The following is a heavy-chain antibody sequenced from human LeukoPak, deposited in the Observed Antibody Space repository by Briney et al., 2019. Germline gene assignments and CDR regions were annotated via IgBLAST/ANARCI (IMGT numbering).Heavy chain of an antibody. V-gene: IGHV1-8*03. Sequence: GASVKVSCKASGYTFTSYDINWVRQATGQGLEWMGWVNPNSGNTGYAQKFQGRVTITRNTSISTAYMELSSLRSEDTAVYYCARGQYDSSGYNDAFDIWGQGTMVTVSS. D-gene: IGHD3-22*01. CDR3: ARGQYDSSGYNDAFDI. J-gene: IGHJ3*02. CDR2: VNPNSGNT. CDR1: GYTFTSYD.